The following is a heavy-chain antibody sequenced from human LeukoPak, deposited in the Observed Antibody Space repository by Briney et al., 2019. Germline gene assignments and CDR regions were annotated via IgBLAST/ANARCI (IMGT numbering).Heavy chain of an antibody. D-gene: IGHD6-19*01. CDR3: ATLIAVAGSGGDDY. Sequence: GGFLRLSCAASGFTVSSNYMSWVRQAPGKGLEWVSVIYSGGSTYYADSVKGRFTISRDNSKNTLYLQMNSLRAEDTAVYYCATLIAVAGSGGDDYWGQGTLVTVSS. J-gene: IGHJ4*02. V-gene: IGHV3-53*01. CDR2: IYSGGST. CDR1: GFTVSSNY.